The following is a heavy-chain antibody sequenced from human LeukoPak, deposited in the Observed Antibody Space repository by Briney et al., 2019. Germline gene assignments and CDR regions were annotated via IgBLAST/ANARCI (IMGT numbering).Heavy chain of an antibody. Sequence: GGSLRLSCAASGFTFDDYAMHWVRQAPWKGLEWVSGISWNSGSIGYADSVKGRFTISRDNAKNSLYLQMNSLRAEDTAVYYCAREEYKGFDYWGQGTLVTVSS. CDR1: GFTFDDYA. J-gene: IGHJ4*02. CDR2: ISWNSGSI. CDR3: AREEYKGFDY. V-gene: IGHV3-9*01. D-gene: IGHD2/OR15-2a*01.